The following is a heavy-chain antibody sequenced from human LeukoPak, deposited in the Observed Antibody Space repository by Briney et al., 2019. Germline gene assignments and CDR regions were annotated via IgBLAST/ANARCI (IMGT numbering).Heavy chain of an antibody. J-gene: IGHJ4*02. D-gene: IGHD3-22*01. Sequence: GGSLRLSCAASGFTFSSYEMNWVRQAPGKGLEWVSYISSSGSTIYYADSVKGRFTISRDNAKNSLYLQMNILRAEDTAVYYCASQSGPYYYDGSGLFDYWGQGTLVTVSS. CDR3: ASQSGPYYYDGSGLFDY. CDR2: ISSSGSTI. CDR1: GFTFSSYE. V-gene: IGHV3-48*03.